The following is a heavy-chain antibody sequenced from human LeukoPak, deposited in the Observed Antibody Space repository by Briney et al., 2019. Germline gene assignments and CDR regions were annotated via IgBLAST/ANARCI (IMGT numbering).Heavy chain of an antibody. V-gene: IGHV3-48*03. CDR2: ITSSGNTM. Sequence: GGSLRLSCAASGFTFSSYEMNWVRQAPGKGLEWVSFITSSGNTMYYADSVKGRFTISRDNSKNTLYLQMNSLRAEDTAVYYCAREKEYYYGSGTFDYWGQGTLVTVSS. J-gene: IGHJ4*02. CDR1: GFTFSSYE. CDR3: AREKEYYYGSGTFDY. D-gene: IGHD3-10*01.